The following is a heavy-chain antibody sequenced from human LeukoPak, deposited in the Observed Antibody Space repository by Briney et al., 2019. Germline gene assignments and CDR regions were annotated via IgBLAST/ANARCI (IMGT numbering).Heavy chain of an antibody. CDR3: ARVIGWDEPFDL. V-gene: IGHV3-74*01. CDR1: GFTFSSHA. Sequence: GGSQGLSCAASGFTFSSHAMSWVRQAPGKGLVWVSRINTDGSSTNYADSVRGRFTVSRDNAKNTLYLQMNSLRVEDTAVYYCARVIGWDEPFDLWGHGTLVTVSS. D-gene: IGHD1-26*01. CDR2: INTDGSST. J-gene: IGHJ3*01.